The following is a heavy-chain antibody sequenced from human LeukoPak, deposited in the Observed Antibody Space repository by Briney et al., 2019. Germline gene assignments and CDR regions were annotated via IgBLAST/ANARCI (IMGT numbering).Heavy chain of an antibody. CDR1: GGSISSGSYF. Sequence: SQTLSLTCTVSGGSISSGSYFWNWIRQRPGKGLEWIGYIYYSGSTYYNPSLKSRVTISVDASKNQFSLKLSSVTAADTAVYYCAKNEGRYDGVGRYITTADYWGQGTLVTVSS. D-gene: IGHD2-8*01. CDR3: AKNEGRYDGVGRYITTADY. V-gene: IGHV4-31*03. CDR2: IYYSGST. J-gene: IGHJ4*02.